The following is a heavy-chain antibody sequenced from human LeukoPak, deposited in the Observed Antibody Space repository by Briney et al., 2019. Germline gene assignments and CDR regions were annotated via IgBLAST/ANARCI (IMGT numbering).Heavy chain of an antibody. V-gene: IGHV4-61*01. CDR3: ARVGGSNYYYYGMDV. J-gene: IGHJ6*02. Sequence: SETLSLTCTVSGGSISSSSYYWSWIRQPPGKGLEWIGYIYYSGSTNYNPSLKSRVTISVDTSKNQFSLKLSSVTAADTAVYYCARVGGSNYYYYGMDVWGQGTTVTVSS. D-gene: IGHD3-10*01. CDR2: IYYSGST. CDR1: GGSISSSSYY.